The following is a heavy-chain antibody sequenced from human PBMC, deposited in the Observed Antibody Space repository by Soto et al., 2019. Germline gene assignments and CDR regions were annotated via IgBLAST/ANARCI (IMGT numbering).Heavy chain of an antibody. D-gene: IGHD3-10*01. CDR2: TNPILSMS. CDR3: ATSYGSGSQAFDY. V-gene: IGHV1-69*02. J-gene: IGHJ4*02. Sequence: QVHLVQSGAELKKPGSSVRVSCKASGDTFNFDTIDWVRQAPGLGLEWMGRTNPILSMSNSALKFQGRLSISADKSTSTAYMDLRSLTSDDTAVYYCATSYGSGSQAFDYWGQGALVTVSS. CDR1: GDTFNFDT.